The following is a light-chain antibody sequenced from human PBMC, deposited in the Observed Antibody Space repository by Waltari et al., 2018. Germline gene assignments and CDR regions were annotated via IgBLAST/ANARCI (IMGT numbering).Light chain of an antibody. J-gene: IGKJ1*01. V-gene: IGKV3-11*01. CDR1: QSVSSY. CDR3: QQYHTYKM. CDR2: DAS. Sequence: EIVLTQSPATLSLSPGERATLSCRASQSVSSYLAWYQQKPGQAPRLLIYDASNRATGTPARFSGSGSGTDFTLTISSLEPEDFAVYYCQQYHTYKMFGQGTKVEI.